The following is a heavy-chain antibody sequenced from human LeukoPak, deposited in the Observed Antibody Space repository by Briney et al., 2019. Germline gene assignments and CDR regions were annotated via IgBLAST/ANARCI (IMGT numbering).Heavy chain of an antibody. CDR1: GFTFTNAW. D-gene: IGHD5-24*01. J-gene: IGHJ4*02. V-gene: IGHV3-15*01. Sequence: GGSLRLSCAASGFTFTNAWMNWVRQAPGKGLEWVGRIKSKTDGGTTDYAAPVKGRFTISRDDSKNTLFLQMDTLQTEDTAVYYCATYLRWQQYIDYWGQGTLVTVSS. CDR3: ATYLRWQQYIDY. CDR2: IKSKTDGGTT.